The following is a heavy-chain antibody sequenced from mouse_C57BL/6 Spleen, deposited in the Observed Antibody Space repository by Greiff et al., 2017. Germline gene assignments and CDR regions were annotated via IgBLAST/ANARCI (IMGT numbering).Heavy chain of an antibody. V-gene: IGHV1-80*01. CDR2: IYPGDGDT. Sequence: LQQSGASVKISCKASGYAFSSYWMNWVKQRPGKGLEWIGQIYPGDGDTNYNGKFKGKATLTADKSSSTASMQLSSLTSEDSAVYFCARGDYYGSSPCAMDYWGQGTSVTVSS. CDR1: GYAFSSYW. CDR3: ARGDYYGSSPCAMDY. D-gene: IGHD1-1*01. J-gene: IGHJ4*01.